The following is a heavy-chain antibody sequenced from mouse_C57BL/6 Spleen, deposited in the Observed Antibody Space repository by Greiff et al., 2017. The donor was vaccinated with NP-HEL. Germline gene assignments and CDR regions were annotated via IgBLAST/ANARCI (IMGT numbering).Heavy chain of an antibody. CDR2: ISYDGSN. V-gene: IGHV3-6*01. CDR1: GYSITSGYY. Sequence: EVKLQESGPGLVKPSQSLSLTCSVTGYSITSGYYWNWIRQFPGNKLEWMGYISYDGSNNYNSSLKNRISITRDTSKNQFFLKLNSVTTEDTATYYCAKSYYYGSSPYYFDYWGQGTTLTVSS. D-gene: IGHD1-1*01. CDR3: AKSYYYGSSPYYFDY. J-gene: IGHJ2*01.